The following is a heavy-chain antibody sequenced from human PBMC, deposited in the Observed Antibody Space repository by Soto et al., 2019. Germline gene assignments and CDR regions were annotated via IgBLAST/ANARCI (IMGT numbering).Heavy chain of an antibody. CDR2: ISSSGSTI. CDR3: ARGTDHYKDYGMDV. V-gene: IGHV3-48*03. D-gene: IGHD3-10*01. J-gene: IGHJ6*02. Sequence: EVQLVESGGGLVQPGGSLRLSCAASGFTFSSYEMNWVRQAPGKGLEWVSYISSSGSTIYYADSVKGRFTISRDNSKNTLYLQMNSLRAEDTAVYYCARGTDHYKDYGMDVWGQGTTVTVSS. CDR1: GFTFSSYE.